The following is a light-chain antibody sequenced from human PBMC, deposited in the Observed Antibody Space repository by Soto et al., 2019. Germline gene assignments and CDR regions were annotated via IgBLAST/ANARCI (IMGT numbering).Light chain of an antibody. CDR2: LNSDGSH. Sequence: QSVLTQSPSASASLGASVKLTCTLSSGHNTYAIAWHQQQPEKGPRYLMKLNSDGSHSKGDGIPDRFSGSRSGAERYLTISSLQSEDEADYYCQTWGTGSWVFGGGTKLTVL. CDR1: SGHNTYA. CDR3: QTWGTGSWV. V-gene: IGLV4-69*01. J-gene: IGLJ3*02.